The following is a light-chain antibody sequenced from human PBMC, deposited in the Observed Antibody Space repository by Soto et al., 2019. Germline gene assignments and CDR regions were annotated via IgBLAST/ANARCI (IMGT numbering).Light chain of an antibody. CDR2: KAS. CDR3: QQYGSLPYT. J-gene: IGKJ2*01. Sequence: IQMTQSPSTLSASVGDRVTLTCRASQTINSWLAWYQQKPGKAPRLLIYKASSLESGVPSRFSGSGSGTEFTLTISSLQPDDFATYYCQQYGSLPYTFGQGTKLDIK. CDR1: QTINSW. V-gene: IGKV1-5*03.